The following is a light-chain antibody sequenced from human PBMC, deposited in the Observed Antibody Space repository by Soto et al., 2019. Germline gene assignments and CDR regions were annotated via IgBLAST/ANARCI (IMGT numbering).Light chain of an antibody. CDR3: QQYNSYPWT. Sequence: DIQMTQSPATLSASVGDRVTITCRASQRVDRWLAWYQQKPGQAPKLLISDASTLESGVPSRFSGSGSGTEFTLTISSLQSDDFATYYCQQYNSYPWTFGQGTKVDIK. J-gene: IGKJ1*01. V-gene: IGKV1-5*01. CDR1: QRVDRW. CDR2: DAS.